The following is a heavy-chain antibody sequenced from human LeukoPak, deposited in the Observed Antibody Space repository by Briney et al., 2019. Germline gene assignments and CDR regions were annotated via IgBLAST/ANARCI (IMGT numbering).Heavy chain of an antibody. D-gene: IGHD3-10*01. J-gene: IGHJ4*02. CDR1: GFTFSSYA. V-gene: IGHV3-30-3*01. CDR3: AREKYGSGGGHYFDY. CDR2: ISYDGSNK. Sequence: GGSLRLSCAASGFTFSSYAMHWVRQAPGKGLEWVAVISYDGSNKYYADSVKGRFTISRDNSKNTLYLQMNSLRAEDTAVYYCAREKYGSGGGHYFDYWGQGTLVTVSS.